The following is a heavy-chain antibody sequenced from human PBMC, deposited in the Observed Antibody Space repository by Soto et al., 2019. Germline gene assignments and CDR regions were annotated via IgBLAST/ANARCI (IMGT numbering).Heavy chain of an antibody. CDR2: IYYTGTT. Sequence: SETLSLTCIVSGTSIRGYYWTWSRQPPGEGREWIGYIYYTGTTKYNPSLKSRVTISVDTSKNQFSLRLNSVTAADAAVYYCAREVSSFGSNHFDSWGQGARVTVPQ. D-gene: IGHD3-10*01. CDR1: GTSIRGYY. CDR3: AREVSSFGSNHFDS. V-gene: IGHV4-59*01. J-gene: IGHJ4*02.